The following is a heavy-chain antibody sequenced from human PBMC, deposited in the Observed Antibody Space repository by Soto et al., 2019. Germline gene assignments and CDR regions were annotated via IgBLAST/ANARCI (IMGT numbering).Heavy chain of an antibody. D-gene: IGHD1-26*01. CDR2: ISNDGGYQ. V-gene: IGHV3-30*18. J-gene: IGHJ5*02. Sequence: PGGSLRLSCAASGFIFRNYGMHWVRQAPGMGLEWVAIISNDGGYQYYADSVQGRFTVSRDNSKNTLYLQMNSLRTEDTEVYYCAKAGGRRWTPFDPWGQGTLVTVSS. CDR1: GFIFRNYG. CDR3: AKAGGRRWTPFDP.